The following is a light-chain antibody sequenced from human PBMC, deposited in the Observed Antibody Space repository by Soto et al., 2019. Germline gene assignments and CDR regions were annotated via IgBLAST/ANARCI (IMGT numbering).Light chain of an antibody. CDR2: NAD. CDR1: QDINRW. J-gene: IGKJ1*01. V-gene: IGKV1-5*01. CDR3: QQFSLYWA. Sequence: DVQMTQYTSTLSASVGDRFTITFRASQDINRWLAWYQQKPGKAPKILIYNADTLESGVPSRFSGSGYGTEFILTISSLQPDDFATYYCQQFSLYWAFGQGTMVDI.